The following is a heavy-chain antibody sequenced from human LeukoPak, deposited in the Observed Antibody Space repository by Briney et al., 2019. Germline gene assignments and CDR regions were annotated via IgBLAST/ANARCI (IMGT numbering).Heavy chain of an antibody. CDR1: GFTFSSDS. V-gene: IGHV3-21*01. Sequence: GGSLRLSCAASGFTFSSDSMNWVRQAPGKGLEWVSSISSSSSYIYYADSVKGRFTISRDNAKNSLYLQMNSLRAEDTAVYYCAREYCTNGVCYEYYYYYYMDVWGKGTTVTVSS. CDR2: ISSSSSYI. CDR3: AREYCTNGVCYEYYYYYYMDV. J-gene: IGHJ6*03. D-gene: IGHD2-8*01.